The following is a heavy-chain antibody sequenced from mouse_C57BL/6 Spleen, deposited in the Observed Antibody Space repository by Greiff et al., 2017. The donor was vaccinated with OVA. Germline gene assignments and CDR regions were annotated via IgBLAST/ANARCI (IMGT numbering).Heavy chain of an antibody. V-gene: IGHV1-4*01. CDR2: INPSSGYT. CDR1: GYTFTSYT. D-gene: IGHD1-1*01. CDR3: ARDGSSYDWYFDV. Sequence: VQLVESGAELARPGASVKMSCKASGYTFTSYTMHWVKQRPGQGLEWIGNINPSSGYTKYNQKFKDKATLTADKSSSTAYMQLSSLPSEDSAVDYCARDGSSYDWYFDVWGTGTTVTVSS. J-gene: IGHJ1*03.